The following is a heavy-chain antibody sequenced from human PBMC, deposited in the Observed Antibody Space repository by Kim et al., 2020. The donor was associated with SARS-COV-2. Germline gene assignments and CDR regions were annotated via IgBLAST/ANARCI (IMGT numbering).Heavy chain of an antibody. J-gene: IGHJ4*02. CDR2: IRSKAYGGTT. CDR1: GFTFGDYA. V-gene: IGHV3-49*04. Sequence: GGSLRLSCTASGFTFGDYAMSWVRQAPGKGLEWVGFIRSKAYGGTTEYAASVKGRFTISRDDSKSIAYLQMNSLKTEDTAVYYCTRGGEYSYGNWGQGTLVTVSS. D-gene: IGHD5-18*01. CDR3: TRGGEYSYGN.